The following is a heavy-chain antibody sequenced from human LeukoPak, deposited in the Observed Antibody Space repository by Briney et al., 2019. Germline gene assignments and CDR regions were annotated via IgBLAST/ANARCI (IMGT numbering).Heavy chain of an antibody. CDR2: ISGSGGST. CDR1: GFTFSSYA. Sequence: PGGSLRLSCAASGFTFSSYAMSWVRQAPGKGLEWVSAISGSGGSTYYADSVKGRFTISRDNSKNTLYLQMNSLRAEDTAVYYCAKSMRTIFGVGKYGGQFDYWGQGTLVTVSS. D-gene: IGHD3-3*01. V-gene: IGHV3-23*01. CDR3: AKSMRTIFGVGKYGGQFDY. J-gene: IGHJ4*02.